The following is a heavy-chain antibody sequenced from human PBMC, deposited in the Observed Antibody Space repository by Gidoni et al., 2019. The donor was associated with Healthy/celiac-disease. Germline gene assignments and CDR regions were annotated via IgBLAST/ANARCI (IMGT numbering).Heavy chain of an antibody. CDR1: WFTFSGSA. V-gene: IGHV3-73*02. Sequence: EVQLVESGGGLVQPGGSLKLSCAASWFTFSGSAMHWVRQASGKGLEWVGRIRSKANSYATAYAASVKGRFTISRDDSKNTAYLQMNSLKTEDTAVYYCTRTSIAAAGYEDYWGQGTLVTVSS. CDR3: TRTSIAAAGYEDY. CDR2: IRSKANSYAT. J-gene: IGHJ4*02. D-gene: IGHD6-13*01.